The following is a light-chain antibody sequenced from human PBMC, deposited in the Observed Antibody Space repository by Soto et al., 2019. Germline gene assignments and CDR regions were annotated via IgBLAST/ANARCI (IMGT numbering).Light chain of an antibody. CDR2: DVS. CDR1: SSDVGGYNY. CDR3: CSYAGSYTWV. J-gene: IGLJ3*02. Sequence: QCALTQSRSVSGSPGQSVTISCTGTSSDVGGYNYVSWYQQHPGKAPKLMIYDVSKRPSGVPDRFSGSKSGNTASLTISGLQAGDEADYYCCSYAGSYTWVFGGGTKVTVL. V-gene: IGLV2-11*01.